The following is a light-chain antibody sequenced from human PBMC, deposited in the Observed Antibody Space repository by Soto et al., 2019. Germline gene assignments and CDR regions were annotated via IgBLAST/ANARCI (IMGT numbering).Light chain of an antibody. J-gene: IGLJ2*01. CDR2: DTS. CDR1: TGAVTSGHY. Sequence: QAVVTQEPQRTGSPGGTAPLTFGSSTGAVTSGHYPYWFQQKPGQAPRTLIYDTSNKHSWTPARFSGSLLGGKAALTLSGAQPEDEAEYYCILVYSGGVVFGGGTKLTVL. CDR3: ILVYSGGVV. V-gene: IGLV7-46*01.